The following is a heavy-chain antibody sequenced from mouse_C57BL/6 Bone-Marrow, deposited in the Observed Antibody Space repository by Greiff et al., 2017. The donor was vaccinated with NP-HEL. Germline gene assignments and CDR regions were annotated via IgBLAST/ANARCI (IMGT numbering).Heavy chain of an antibody. CDR3: ARSPLWLRRKYYAMDY. CDR2: ISYSGST. CDR1: GYSNTSDY. V-gene: IGHV3-8*01. D-gene: IGHD2-2*01. Sequence: VQLQQSGPGLAKPSQTLSLTCSVTGYSNTSDYWNWIRKFPGNKLEYMGYISYSGSTYYNPSLKSRISITRDTSKNQYYLQLNSVTTEDTATYYCARSPLWLRRKYYAMDYWGQGTSVTVSS. J-gene: IGHJ4*01.